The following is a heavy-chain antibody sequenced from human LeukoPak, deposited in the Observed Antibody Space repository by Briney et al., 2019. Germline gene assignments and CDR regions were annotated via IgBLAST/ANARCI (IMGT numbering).Heavy chain of an antibody. CDR2: IYPGDSDT. Sequence: GASLQISCKGSGYIFNNYWIGWVRQMPGKGLEWMGIIYPGDSDTRYSPSFQGPVTISADKSISTAYLQWSSLKASDTAMYYCARHPTSDTVIRAFDIWGQGTLVTVSS. CDR1: GYIFNNYW. J-gene: IGHJ3*02. V-gene: IGHV5-51*01. D-gene: IGHD4-17*01. CDR3: ARHPTSDTVIRAFDI.